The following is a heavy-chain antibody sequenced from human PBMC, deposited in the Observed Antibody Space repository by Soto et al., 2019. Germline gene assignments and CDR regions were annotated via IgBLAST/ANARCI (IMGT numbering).Heavy chain of an antibody. CDR1: GFTFSTYA. V-gene: IGHV3-23*01. D-gene: IGHD2-2*01. Sequence: EVPLSESGGGLVQPGGSLRVSCAASGFTFSTYAMSWVRQAPGKGLEWVSAIGGSAESAYYGDSVKGRFTISRDKSKNTVYLQMNSLRAVDTAVYYCAVHCSTSSCSYWGQGTLVTVSS. J-gene: IGHJ4*02. CDR2: IGGSAESA. CDR3: AVHCSTSSCSY.